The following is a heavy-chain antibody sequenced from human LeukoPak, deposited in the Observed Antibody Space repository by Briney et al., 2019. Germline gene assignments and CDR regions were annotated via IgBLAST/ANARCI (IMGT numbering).Heavy chain of an antibody. V-gene: IGHV4-34*01. CDR1: GGSFSGYY. Sequence: PSETLSLTCVVYGGSFSGYYWSWIRQPPGKGLEWIGESNDSGSTKYNPSLKSRVTISIDTSKNQFSLKLSSVTAADTAVYYCARHDYDILTGPPGYWGQGTLVTVSS. CDR2: SNDSGST. J-gene: IGHJ4*02. D-gene: IGHD3-9*01. CDR3: ARHDYDILTGPPGY.